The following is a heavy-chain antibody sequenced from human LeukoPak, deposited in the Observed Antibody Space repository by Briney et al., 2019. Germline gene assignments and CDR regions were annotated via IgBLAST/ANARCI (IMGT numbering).Heavy chain of an antibody. Sequence: GGSLRLSCAASGFTLRSYWMHWVRHAPGKGLVWVSRINSDGISTTYADSVKGRFTISRDNSKNTLYLQMNSLRAEDTAVYYCARDGLGLGYCSGGSCYSYYGMDVWGQGTTVTVSS. J-gene: IGHJ6*02. CDR1: GFTLRSYW. D-gene: IGHD2-15*01. V-gene: IGHV3-74*01. CDR2: INSDGIST. CDR3: ARDGLGLGYCSGGSCYSYYGMDV.